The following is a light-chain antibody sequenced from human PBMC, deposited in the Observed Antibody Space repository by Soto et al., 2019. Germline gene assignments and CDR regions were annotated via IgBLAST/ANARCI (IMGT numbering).Light chain of an antibody. J-gene: IGKJ1*01. Sequence: DIQMTQSPSSLSASVGDRVTITCRASQSISSYLNWYQQKPGKAPKLLIYAASSLQSGVPSRFSGSGSGNAVTLTISSLQPEDFATYYCQQSYSTPPWTFGQGTKVEIK. CDR3: QQSYSTPPWT. CDR1: QSISSY. V-gene: IGKV1-39*01. CDR2: AAS.